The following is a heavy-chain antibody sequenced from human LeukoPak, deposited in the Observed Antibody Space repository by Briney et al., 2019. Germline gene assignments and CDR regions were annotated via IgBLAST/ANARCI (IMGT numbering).Heavy chain of an antibody. CDR3: ARSGTVTTWNY. D-gene: IGHD4-17*01. CDR1: GGSISSGGYY. V-gene: IGHV4-31*03. J-gene: IGHJ4*02. Sequence: SETLSLTCTVSGGSISSGGYYWSWIRQHPGKGLEWIGCIYYSGTTYYHPSLTSRVAISVDTSKNQFSLRLSSVTAADTAVYYCARSGTVTTWNYWGQGTLVTVSS. CDR2: IYYSGTT.